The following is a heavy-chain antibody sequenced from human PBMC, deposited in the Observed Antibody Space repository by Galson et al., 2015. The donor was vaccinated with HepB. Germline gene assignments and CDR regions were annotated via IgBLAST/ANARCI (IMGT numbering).Heavy chain of an antibody. CDR1: GGSISSGSYY. Sequence: ETLSLTCTVSGGSISSGSYYWSWIRQPPGKGLEWIGTIYYSGTTYYNPSLKSRVTISVDTSKNQFSLRLNSVTAADTAVYYCARQSREYSSGWYLGSFNYMDVWGKGSTLTVSS. J-gene: IGHJ6*03. CDR3: ARQSREYSSGWYLGSFNYMDV. V-gene: IGHV4-39*01. CDR2: IYYSGTT. D-gene: IGHD6-19*01.